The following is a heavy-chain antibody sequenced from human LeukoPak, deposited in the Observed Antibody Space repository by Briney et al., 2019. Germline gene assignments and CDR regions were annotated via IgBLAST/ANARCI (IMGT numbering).Heavy chain of an antibody. CDR2: ISGSGGST. CDR1: GFTFSSYA. Sequence: GGSLSLSCAASGFTFSSYAMSRVRQAPGKGLEWVSAISGSGGSTYYADSVKGRFTISRDNSKNTLYLQMNSLRAEDTAVYYCAKDRMVRGVILPFDYWGQGTLVTVSS. J-gene: IGHJ4*02. D-gene: IGHD3-10*01. CDR3: AKDRMVRGVILPFDY. V-gene: IGHV3-23*01.